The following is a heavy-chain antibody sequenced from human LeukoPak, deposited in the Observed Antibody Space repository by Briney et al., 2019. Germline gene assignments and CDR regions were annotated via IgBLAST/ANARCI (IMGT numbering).Heavy chain of an antibody. CDR1: GFIFSGYD. J-gene: IGHJ3*01. CDR2: ICTAGDT. V-gene: IGHV3-13*04. D-gene: IGHD5-12*01. CDR3: ARGYVHAFDL. Sequence: PGGALRLSCAASGFIFSGYDMHWVRQPPGKGLEWVSAICTAGDTYYTASVKGRFTISRENAEKSFYLQLNSLRAGDTAVYYCARGYVHAFDLWGQGTMVTVSS.